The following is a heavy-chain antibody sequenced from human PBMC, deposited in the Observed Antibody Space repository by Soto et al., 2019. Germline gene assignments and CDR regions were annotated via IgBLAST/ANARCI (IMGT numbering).Heavy chain of an antibody. V-gene: IGHV3-21*06. Sequence: PGGSLRLSCAASGFTFTRYSMNWVRQAPGKGLEWVSSISSTTNYVYYGDSMKGRLTISRENAKNSLYLEMNSLRAEDTAVYYCARESEDLTSNFDYWGQGTLVTV. J-gene: IGHJ4*02. CDR3: ARESEDLTSNFDY. CDR1: GFTFTRYS. CDR2: ISSTTNYV.